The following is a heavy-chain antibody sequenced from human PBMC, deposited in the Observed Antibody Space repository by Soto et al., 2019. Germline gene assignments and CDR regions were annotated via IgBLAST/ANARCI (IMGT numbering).Heavy chain of an antibody. V-gene: IGHV3-21*01. J-gene: IGHJ6*02. D-gene: IGHD3-3*01. CDR3: ARALTIFGVLYGMDV. Sequence: GSLRLSCAASGFTFSSYSMNWVRQAPGKGLEWVSSISSSSSHIYYADSVKGRFTISRDNAKNSLYLQMNSLRAEDTAVYYCARALTIFGVLYGMDVWGQGTTVTVSS. CDR1: GFTFSSYS. CDR2: ISSSSSHI.